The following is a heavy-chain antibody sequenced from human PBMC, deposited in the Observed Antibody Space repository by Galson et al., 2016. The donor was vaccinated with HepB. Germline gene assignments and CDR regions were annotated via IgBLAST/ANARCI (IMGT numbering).Heavy chain of an antibody. J-gene: IGHJ4*02. Sequence: SETLSLTCTVSGASISRGGDFWNWIRQHPGKGLEWIGSIYYSGSTNYNPSLKSRVTISVHTSKNQFSLRLSSVTAADTAVYYCARHRRYFDWLVDYWGQGTLVTVSS. V-gene: IGHV4-61*08. CDR3: ARHRRYFDWLVDY. D-gene: IGHD3-9*01. CDR1: GASISRGGDF. CDR2: IYYSGST.